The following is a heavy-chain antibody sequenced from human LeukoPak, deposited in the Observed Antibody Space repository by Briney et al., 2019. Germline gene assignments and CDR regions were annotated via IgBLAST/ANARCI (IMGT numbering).Heavy chain of an antibody. D-gene: IGHD6-19*01. CDR3: ARYGGSGWVIDN. J-gene: IGHJ4*02. CDR2: IYYTGAT. Sequence: SETLSLTRTVSGGSISSYYWTWILQPPGKGLEWIGYIYYTGATSYNPSLKSRVTISVDTSKKQFSLKLISVTAADTAVYYCARYGGSGWVIDNWGQGTLVTVSS. CDR1: GGSISSYY. V-gene: IGHV4-59*08.